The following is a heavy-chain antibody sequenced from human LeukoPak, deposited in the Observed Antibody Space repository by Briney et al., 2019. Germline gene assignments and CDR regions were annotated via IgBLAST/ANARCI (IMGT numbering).Heavy chain of an antibody. V-gene: IGHV1-24*01. CDR1: GYTFTDYF. J-gene: IGHJ6*02. CDR3: ATDSASTVTSYYYGMDV. Sequence: ASVRVSCKTSGYTFTDYFVHWVRQAPGKGLEWMGGFDPEDGETIYAQKFQGRVTMTEDTSTDTAYMELSSLRSEDTAVYYCATDSASTVTSYYYGMDVWGQGTTVTVSS. CDR2: FDPEDGET. D-gene: IGHD4-17*01.